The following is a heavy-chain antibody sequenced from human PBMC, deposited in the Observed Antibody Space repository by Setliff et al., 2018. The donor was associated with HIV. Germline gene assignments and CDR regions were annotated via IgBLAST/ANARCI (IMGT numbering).Heavy chain of an antibody. V-gene: IGHV4-59*01. J-gene: IGHJ3*02. CDR2: IYYSGST. CDR1: GGSISTYY. D-gene: IGHD5-18*01. CDR3: ARGVTHPPPFGAFDI. Sequence: SETLSLTCTVSGGSISTYYWSWIRQSPGKGLKWIGYIYYSGSTKYNPSLKSRLTISVDTSKNQFSLKLRSVTAADTAFYYCARGVTHPPPFGAFDIWGLGTLVTVSS.